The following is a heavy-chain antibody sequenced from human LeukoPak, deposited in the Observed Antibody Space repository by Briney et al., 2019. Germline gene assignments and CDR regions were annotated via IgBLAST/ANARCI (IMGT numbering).Heavy chain of an antibody. CDR1: GFTFSSYW. CDR2: IKQDGSET. V-gene: IGHV3-7*03. D-gene: IGHD6-19*01. J-gene: IGHJ4*02. CDR3: ARDQGIAVAGTIYDY. Sequence: GGSLRLSCAASGFTFSSYWMSWVRQAPGKGLEWVANIKQDGSETYYVDSLKGRFTISRDNAKNSLYLQMNSLRAEDTAVYYCARDQGIAVAGTIYDYWGQGTLVTVSS.